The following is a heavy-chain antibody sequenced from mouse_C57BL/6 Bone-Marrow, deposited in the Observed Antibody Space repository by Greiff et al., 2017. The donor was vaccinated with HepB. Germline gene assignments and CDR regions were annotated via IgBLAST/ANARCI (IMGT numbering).Heavy chain of an antibody. CDR1: GFNIKDYY. CDR2: IDPEDGDT. Sequence: VQLKQSGAELVRPGASVKLSCTASGFNIKDYYMHWVKQRPEQGLEWIGRIDPEDGDTEYAPKFQGKATMTADTSSNTAYLQLSSLTSEDTAVYYCTFITTVVGSYWYFDVWGTGTTVTVSS. D-gene: IGHD1-1*01. V-gene: IGHV14-1*01. CDR3: TFITTVVGSYWYFDV. J-gene: IGHJ1*03.